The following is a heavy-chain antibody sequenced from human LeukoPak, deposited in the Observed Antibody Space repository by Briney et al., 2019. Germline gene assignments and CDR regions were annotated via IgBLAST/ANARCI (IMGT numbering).Heavy chain of an antibody. Sequence: SQTLSLTCTVSGGSISSGGYYWSWIRQPPGKGLEWIGSIYYSGSTYYNPSLKSRVTISVDTSKNQFSLKLSSVTAADTAVYYCARDYWIAAAGTDWFDPWGQGTLVTVSS. CDR3: ARDYWIAAAGTDWFDP. CDR2: IYYSGST. J-gene: IGHJ5*02. V-gene: IGHV4-39*02. D-gene: IGHD6-13*01. CDR1: GGSISSGGYY.